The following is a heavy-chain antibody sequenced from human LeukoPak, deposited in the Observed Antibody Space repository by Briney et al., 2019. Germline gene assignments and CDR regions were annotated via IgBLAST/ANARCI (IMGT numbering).Heavy chain of an antibody. Sequence: GGSLRLSCAASGFTFSNYPLHWVRQAPGKGLEWVSAISGSGGSTYYADSVKGRFTISRDNSKNTLYLQMNSLRAEDTAVYYCAKMKAAAGRSYFDYWGQGTLVTVSS. J-gene: IGHJ4*02. D-gene: IGHD6-13*01. CDR2: ISGSGGST. CDR3: AKMKAAAGRSYFDY. V-gene: IGHV3-23*01. CDR1: GFTFSNYP.